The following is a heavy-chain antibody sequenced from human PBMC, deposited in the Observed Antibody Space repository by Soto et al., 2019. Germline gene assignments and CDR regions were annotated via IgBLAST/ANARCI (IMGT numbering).Heavy chain of an antibody. Sequence: QVQLQQWGAGLLKPSETLSLTCAVYGGSFSGYYWSWIRQPPGKGLEWIGEINHSGSTNYNPSLKSRVTISLDTSKNQFSLKLRSVTAADTAVYYCARGRDIVVVPAAWGASAFDIWGQGTMVTVSS. CDR3: ARGRDIVVVPAAWGASAFDI. D-gene: IGHD2-2*01. CDR2: INHSGST. V-gene: IGHV4-34*01. CDR1: GGSFSGYY. J-gene: IGHJ3*02.